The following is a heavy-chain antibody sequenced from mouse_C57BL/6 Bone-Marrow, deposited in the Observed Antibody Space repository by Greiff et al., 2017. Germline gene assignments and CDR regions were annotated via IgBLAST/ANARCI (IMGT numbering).Heavy chain of an antibody. V-gene: IGHV1-72*01. D-gene: IGHD2-4*01. CDR3: ARGYDYRLGYYYAMDY. Sequence: QVQLQQPGAELVKPGASVKLSCKASGYTFTSYWMHWVKQRPGRGLEWIGRIDPNSGGTKYNEKFKSKATLTVDKPSSTAYMQLSSLTSEDSSVYYCARGYDYRLGYYYAMDYWGQGTSVTVSS. J-gene: IGHJ4*01. CDR1: GYTFTSYW. CDR2: IDPNSGGT.